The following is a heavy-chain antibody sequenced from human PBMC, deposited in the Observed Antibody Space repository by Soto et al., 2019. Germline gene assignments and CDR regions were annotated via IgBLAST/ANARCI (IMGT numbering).Heavy chain of an antibody. Sequence: PSETLSLTCAVYGGSFSGYYWSWIRQPPGKGLEWIGEINHSGSTNYNPSLKSRVTISVDTSKNQFSLKLSSVTAADTAVYYCTRSSPGYCSGGSCYSNWGQGTLVTVSS. CDR3: TRSSPGYCSGGSCYSN. V-gene: IGHV4-34*01. D-gene: IGHD2-15*01. CDR1: GGSFSGYY. J-gene: IGHJ4*02. CDR2: INHSGST.